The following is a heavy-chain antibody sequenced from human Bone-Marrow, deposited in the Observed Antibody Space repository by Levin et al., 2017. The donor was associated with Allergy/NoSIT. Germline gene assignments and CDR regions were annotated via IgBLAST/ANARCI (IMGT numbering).Heavy chain of an antibody. D-gene: IGHD4-23*01. CDR3: AGQLGGTVVTPPGLFDY. CDR2: IIPILGIA. V-gene: IGHV1-69*02. CDR1: GGTFSSYP. Sequence: ASVKVSCKASGGTFSSYPISWVRQAPGQGLEWMGRIIPILGIANYAQKFQGRVTITADKSTSTAYMELSSLRSEDTAVYYCAGQLGGTVVTPPGLFDYWGQGTLVTVSS. J-gene: IGHJ4*02.